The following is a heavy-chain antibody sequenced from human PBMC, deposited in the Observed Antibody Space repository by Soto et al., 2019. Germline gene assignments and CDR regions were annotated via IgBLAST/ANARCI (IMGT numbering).Heavy chain of an antibody. Sequence: QVQLQQWGAGLLKPSETLSLTCAVYGGSFSGYYWSWIRQPPGKGLAWIGEINHSGSTNYNPSLTSRVTISVDTATNQFSLKLSSVTAADTAVYYCARGEGVVVAATGVGYYYYGMDVWGQGTTVTVSS. CDR2: INHSGST. CDR1: GGSFSGYY. D-gene: IGHD2-15*01. CDR3: ARGEGVVVAATGVGYYYYGMDV. V-gene: IGHV4-34*01. J-gene: IGHJ6*02.